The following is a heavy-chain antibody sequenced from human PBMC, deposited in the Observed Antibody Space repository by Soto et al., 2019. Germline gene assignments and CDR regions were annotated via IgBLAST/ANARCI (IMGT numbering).Heavy chain of an antibody. CDR2: INPNGGTT. Sequence: SVKVSFKTSGYTFISYYIHWVLQAPGQGLEWMGVINPNGGTTGYAQKFQGRVTMTRDTSTSTVYMELSSLRSEDTAVYYCARDLASETGSTYWGQGTLVTVSS. J-gene: IGHJ4*02. D-gene: IGHD1-7*01. CDR1: GYTFISYY. V-gene: IGHV1-46*01. CDR3: ARDLASETGSTY.